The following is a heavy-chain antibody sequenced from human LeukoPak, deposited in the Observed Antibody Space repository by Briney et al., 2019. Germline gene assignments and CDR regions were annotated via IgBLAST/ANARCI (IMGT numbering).Heavy chain of an antibody. D-gene: IGHD3-10*01. Sequence: SETLSLSCSVSGGSISGFFWTWIRQSPGKGLEYIGYIYYSGTTDYNPTLKSRVSMSVDTSKNQFFLNLTSVTAADTAIYYCARVGYGSGSWGWFEPWGRGTLVTVSS. J-gene: IGHJ5*02. V-gene: IGHV4-59*01. CDR2: IYYSGTT. CDR3: ARVGYGSGSWGWFEP. CDR1: GGSISGFF.